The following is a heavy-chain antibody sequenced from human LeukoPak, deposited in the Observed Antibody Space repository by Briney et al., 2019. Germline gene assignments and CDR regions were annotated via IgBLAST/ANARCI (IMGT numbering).Heavy chain of an antibody. J-gene: IGHJ6*03. V-gene: IGHV4-4*08. CDR3: ARDAPDFWSGYYRFDYYYYYMDV. CDR2: IYTSGST. D-gene: IGHD3-3*01. Sequence: SETLSLTCAVYGGSFSGYYWSWIRQPPGKGLEWIGRIYTSGSTNYNPSLKSRVTISVDTSKNQFSLKLSSVTAADTAVYYCARDAPDFWSGYYRFDYYYYYMDVWGKGTTVTVSS. CDR1: GGSFSGYY.